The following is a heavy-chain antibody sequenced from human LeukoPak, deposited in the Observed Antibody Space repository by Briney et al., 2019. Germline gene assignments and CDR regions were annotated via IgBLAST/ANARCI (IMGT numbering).Heavy chain of an antibody. CDR2: IYPGDSDT. J-gene: IGHJ4*02. V-gene: IGHV5-51*01. CDR3: ARHKEVGATYMPFVY. Sequence: GESLRISCKGSGYSFTTYWIGWVRQIPGKGLEWMGIIYPGDSDTRYSPSFQGQVTISADRSTITLYLQWSSLKASDTAMYYCARHKEVGATYMPFVYWGQGSLVTVSS. CDR1: GYSFTTYW. D-gene: IGHD1-26*01.